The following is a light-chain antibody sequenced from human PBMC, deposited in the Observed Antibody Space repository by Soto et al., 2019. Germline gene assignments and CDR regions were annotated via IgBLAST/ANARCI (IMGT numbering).Light chain of an antibody. Sequence: EIVLTQSPGTLSLSPGEGATLSCRASQAIRSTSLVWYQRKFGQAPRLLIYNTSSRATGIPDRFSGSGSGTDFTLSISRLEPEDFAVYYCQHYGGSFIFGPGTKVDIK. V-gene: IGKV3-20*01. CDR1: QAIRSTS. J-gene: IGKJ3*01. CDR3: QHYGGSFI. CDR2: NTS.